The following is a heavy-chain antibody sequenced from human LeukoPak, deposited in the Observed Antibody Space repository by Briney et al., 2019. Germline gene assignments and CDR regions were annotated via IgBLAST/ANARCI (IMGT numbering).Heavy chain of an antibody. D-gene: IGHD3-16*01. J-gene: IGHJ1*01. Sequence: NASETLSLTCTVSGGSINSGDYYWSWIRQPPGKGLEWIGYIFYSGSTYYSPSLKSRLSISVDTSKNQFSLKLRSVTAADTAVYYCARLGDKAGAEYFQNWGQGTLVTVSS. V-gene: IGHV4-30-4*01. CDR1: GGSINSGDYY. CDR2: IFYSGST. CDR3: ARLGDKAGAEYFQN.